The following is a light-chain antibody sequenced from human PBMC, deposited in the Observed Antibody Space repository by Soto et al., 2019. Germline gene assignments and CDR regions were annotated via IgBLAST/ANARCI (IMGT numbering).Light chain of an antibody. Sequence: DLPLTQSPSFLSASVGDRVTITCRASQGISSYLAWYQQKPGKAPKFLIYTASTLQSGVPSRFSGSGSGTEFTLTINSLQPEDFATYYCQQLNSYPITFGQGTRLEIK. J-gene: IGKJ5*01. CDR3: QQLNSYPIT. CDR1: QGISSY. V-gene: IGKV1-9*01. CDR2: TAS.